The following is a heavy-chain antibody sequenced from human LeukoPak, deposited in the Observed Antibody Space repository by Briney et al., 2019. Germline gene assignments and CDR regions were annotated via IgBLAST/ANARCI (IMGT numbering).Heavy chain of an antibody. V-gene: IGHV1-2*02. CDR2: INPNSGGT. CDR3: ARDYYDSSGYYYDDY. Sequence: GASVKVSCKASGYTFTGYYMHWVRQAPGQGLEWMGWINPNSGGTNYAQKFQGRVTMTRDTSISTAYMELSRLRSDDTAVYYCARDYYDSSGYYYDDYRGQGTRVTVSS. J-gene: IGHJ4*02. CDR1: GYTFTGYY. D-gene: IGHD3-22*01.